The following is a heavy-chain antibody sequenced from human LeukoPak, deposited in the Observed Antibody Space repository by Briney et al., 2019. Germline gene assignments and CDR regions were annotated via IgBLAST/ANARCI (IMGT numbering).Heavy chain of an antibody. CDR2: INHSGST. Sequence: SETLSLTCAVYGGSFSGYYWGWIRQPPGKGLEWIGEINHSGSTNYNPSLKSRVTISVDTSKNQFSLKLSSVTAADTAVYYCARIYGSGSFDYWGQGTLVTVSS. CDR3: ARIYGSGSFDY. J-gene: IGHJ4*02. CDR1: GGSFSGYY. D-gene: IGHD3-10*01. V-gene: IGHV4-34*01.